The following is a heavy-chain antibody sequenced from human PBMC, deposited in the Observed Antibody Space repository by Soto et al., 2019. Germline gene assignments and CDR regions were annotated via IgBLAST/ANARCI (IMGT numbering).Heavy chain of an antibody. CDR1: GYTFTSYA. CDR3: ARSIVVVTAADY. V-gene: IGHV1-3*01. CDR2: INAGNGNT. D-gene: IGHD2-21*02. Sequence: ASVKVSCKASGYTFTSYAMHWVRQAPGQRLEWMGWINAGNGNTKYSQKFQGRVTIARDTSASTAYMELSSLRSEDTAVYYCARSIVVVTAADYWGQGTLVTVSS. J-gene: IGHJ4*02.